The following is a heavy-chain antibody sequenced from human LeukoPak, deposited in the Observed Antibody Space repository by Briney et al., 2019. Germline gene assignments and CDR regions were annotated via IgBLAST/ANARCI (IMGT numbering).Heavy chain of an antibody. J-gene: IGHJ4*02. CDR2: ISGSGGST. CDR3: AKHSGWYYFDY. V-gene: IGHV3-23*01. Sequence: GGSLRLSCAASGFSFSDYTTNWVRQAPGKGLEWVSAISGSGGSTYYADSVKGRFTISRDNSKNTLYLQMNSLRAEDTAVYYCAKHSGWYYFDYWGQGTLVTVSS. CDR1: GFSFSDYT. D-gene: IGHD6-19*01.